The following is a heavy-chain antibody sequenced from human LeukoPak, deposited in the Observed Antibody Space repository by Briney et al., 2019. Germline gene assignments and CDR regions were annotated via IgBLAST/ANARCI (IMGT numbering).Heavy chain of an antibody. Sequence: ASVKVSCKASGGTFSSYAISWVRQAPGQGLEWMGGIIPIFGTANYAQKFQGRVTITADESTSTAYMELSSLRSEDTAVYYCAGRVDTAMVAYYYYMDVWGKGTTVTISS. CDR1: GGTFSSYA. D-gene: IGHD5-18*01. J-gene: IGHJ6*03. V-gene: IGHV1-69*13. CDR3: AGRVDTAMVAYYYYMDV. CDR2: IIPIFGTA.